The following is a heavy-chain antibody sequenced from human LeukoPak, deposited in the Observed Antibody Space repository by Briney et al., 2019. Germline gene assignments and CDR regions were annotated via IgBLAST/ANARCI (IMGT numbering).Heavy chain of an antibody. Sequence: SVKVSCKASGGTFSSYAIGWVRQAPGQGLEWMGGIIPIFGTANYAQKFQGRVTITADKSTSTAYMELSSLRSEDTAVYYCAGGSSGWYSVYWGQGTLVTVSS. D-gene: IGHD6-19*01. CDR3: AGGSSGWYSVY. V-gene: IGHV1-69*06. CDR2: IIPIFGTA. CDR1: GGTFSSYA. J-gene: IGHJ4*02.